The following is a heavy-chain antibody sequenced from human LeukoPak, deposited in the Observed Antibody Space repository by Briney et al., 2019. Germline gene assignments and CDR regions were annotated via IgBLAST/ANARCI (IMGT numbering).Heavy chain of an antibody. CDR3: ARDRGTIAAAFP. CDR2: IYTSGST. J-gene: IGHJ5*02. V-gene: IGHV4-4*07. D-gene: IGHD6-13*01. CDR1: GGSISSYY. Sequence: KPSETLSLXCTVSGGSISSYYWSWIRPPAGKGLESIGRIYTSGSTNYNPSLKSRVTMSVDTSKNQFSLKLSSVTAADTAVYYCARDRGTIAAAFPWGQGTLVTVSS.